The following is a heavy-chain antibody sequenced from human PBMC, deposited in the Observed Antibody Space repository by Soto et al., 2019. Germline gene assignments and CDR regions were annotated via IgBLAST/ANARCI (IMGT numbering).Heavy chain of an antibody. Sequence: QVQLQQWGAGLLKPSETLSLTCAVYGGSFSGYYWSWIRQPPGKGLEWIGEINHSGSTNYNPSLKSRVTISVDTTKNQFSLKLSPVTAADTAVYYCARDRRDGYNFDYWGQGTLVTVSS. CDR3: ARDRRDGYNFDY. J-gene: IGHJ4*02. CDR1: GGSFSGYY. CDR2: INHSGST. V-gene: IGHV4-34*01. D-gene: IGHD5-12*01.